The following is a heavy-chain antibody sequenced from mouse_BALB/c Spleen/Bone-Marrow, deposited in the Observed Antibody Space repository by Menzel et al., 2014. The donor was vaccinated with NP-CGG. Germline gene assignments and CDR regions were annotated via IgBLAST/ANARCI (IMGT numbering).Heavy chain of an antibody. CDR2: IDPANGNT. Sequence: EVQLQQSGAELVKPGASVKLSCTASGFNIKDTYMHWVKQRPEQGLEWIGRIDPANGNTKYDPKFQGKATITADTSSNTSSLQLSSLRAEDTAVYYCAEDGAYWGQGTLVTVSA. CDR1: GFNIKDTY. V-gene: IGHV14-3*02. J-gene: IGHJ3*01. CDR3: AEDGAY.